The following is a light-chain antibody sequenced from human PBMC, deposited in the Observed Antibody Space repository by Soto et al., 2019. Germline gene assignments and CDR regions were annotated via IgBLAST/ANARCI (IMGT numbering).Light chain of an antibody. CDR1: SSDIGAYNY. CDR2: EVT. V-gene: IGLV2-14*01. J-gene: IGLJ1*01. Sequence: QSALTQPASVSGSPGQSITISCTGTSSDIGAYNYVSWYQQHPGKAPKLLIYEVTNRPSGVSDRFSGSKSGNTASLTISGLQAEDEANYYCNSYTTLSTRVFGTGTKVTFL. CDR3: NSYTTLSTRV.